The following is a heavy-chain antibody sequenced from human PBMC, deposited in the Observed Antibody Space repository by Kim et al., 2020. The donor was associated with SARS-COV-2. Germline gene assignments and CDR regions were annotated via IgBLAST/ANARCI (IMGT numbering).Heavy chain of an antibody. CDR2: INSNCGDR. J-gene: IGHJ6*02. CDR1: GDTFTGYS. V-gene: IGHV1-2*02. Sequence: ASVKVSCKASGDTFTGYSVHWVRQAPGQGLEWVGRINSNCGDRRSAQKFQGRVTMTCDTSITTAYMELSSLRSDDTAVYYCARGGSAVSSDYYHGLDVWGQGTTVTVSS. D-gene: IGHD3-10*01. CDR3: ARGGSAVSSDYYHGLDV.